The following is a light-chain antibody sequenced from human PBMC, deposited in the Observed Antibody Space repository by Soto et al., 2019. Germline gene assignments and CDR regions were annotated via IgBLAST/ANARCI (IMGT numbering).Light chain of an antibody. CDR1: SSNIGAGSD. Sequence: QSVLTQPPSVSGAPGQRVTISCTGTSSNIGAGSDVNWYQQLPGTAPKLLIYGNTNRPSGVSDRFSGSKSDTSGSLAITGLQAEDDADYYCQSYDTSSRGSVFGGGTKLTVL. V-gene: IGLV1-40*01. CDR2: GNT. J-gene: IGLJ3*02. CDR3: QSYDTSSRGSV.